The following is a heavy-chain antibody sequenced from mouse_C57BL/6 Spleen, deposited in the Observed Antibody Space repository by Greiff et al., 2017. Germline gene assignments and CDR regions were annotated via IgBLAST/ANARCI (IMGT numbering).Heavy chain of an antibody. CDR1: GYTFTSYW. J-gene: IGHJ2*01. D-gene: IGHD4-1*01. Sequence: VQLQQPGAELVRPGSSVKLSCKASGYTFTSYWMHWVKQRPIQGLEWIGNIDPSDSETHYNQKFKDKATLTVDKSSSTAYMQLSSLTSEDSAVYYWARDKTGALDYWGQGTTLTVSS. CDR2: IDPSDSET. CDR3: ARDKTGALDY. V-gene: IGHV1-52*01.